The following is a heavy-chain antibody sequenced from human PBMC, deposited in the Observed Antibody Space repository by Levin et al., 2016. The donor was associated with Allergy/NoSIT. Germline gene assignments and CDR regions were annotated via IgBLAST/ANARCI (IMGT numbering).Heavy chain of an antibody. CDR1: GFTFSDYY. V-gene: IGHV3-11*01. D-gene: IGHD3-10*01. CDR2: ISSSGSTI. CDR3: AKDSGLLPYYGVDV. J-gene: IGHJ6*02. Sequence: GESLKISCAASGFTFSDYYMSWIRQAPGKGLEWVSYISSSGSTIYYADSVKGRFTISRDNSKNTLYLQMNSLRAEDTAVYYCAKDSGLLPYYGVDVRGQGTTVTVSS.